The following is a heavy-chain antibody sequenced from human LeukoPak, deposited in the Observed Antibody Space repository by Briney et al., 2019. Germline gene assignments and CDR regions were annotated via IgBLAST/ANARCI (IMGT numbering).Heavy chain of an antibody. Sequence: PSETLSLTCTVSGGSISNTDYYWSWIRQPPGKGLEWIGSIYYSGSTYYNPSLKSRVTISVDTSKNQFSLKLSSVTAADTAVYYCARDGSSGDYGGVFDYWGQGTLVTVSS. V-gene: IGHV4-30-4*01. J-gene: IGHJ4*02. CDR1: GGSISNTDYY. CDR3: ARDGSSGDYGGVFDY. D-gene: IGHD4-17*01. CDR2: IYYSGST.